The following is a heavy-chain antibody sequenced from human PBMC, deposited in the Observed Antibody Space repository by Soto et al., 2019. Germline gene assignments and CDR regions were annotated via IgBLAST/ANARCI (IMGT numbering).Heavy chain of an antibody. J-gene: IGHJ6*02. CDR3: ARVPLDTIFGVVIIPVDYYYGMDV. CDR2: ISAYNGNT. V-gene: IGHV1-18*04. CDR1: GYTFTSYG. D-gene: IGHD3-3*01. Sequence: QVQLVQSGAEVKKPGASVKVSCKASGYTFTSYGISWVRQAPGQGLEWMGWISAYNGNTNYAQKLQGRVTMTTDTSTSTAYMELRSLRSDDTAVYYCARVPLDTIFGVVIIPVDYYYGMDVWGQGTTVTVSS.